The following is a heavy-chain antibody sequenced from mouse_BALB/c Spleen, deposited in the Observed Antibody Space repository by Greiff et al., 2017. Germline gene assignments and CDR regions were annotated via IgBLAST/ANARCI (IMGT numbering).Heavy chain of an antibody. D-gene: IGHD2-4*01. J-gene: IGHJ3*01. V-gene: IGHV1-82*01. CDR1: GYAFSSSW. Sequence: VQLQQSGPELVKPGASVKISCKASGYAFSSSWMNWVKQRPGQGLEWIGRIYPGDGDTNYNGKFKGKATLTADKSSSTAYMQLSSLTSVDSAVYFCARNDYDAWFAYWGQGTLVTVSA. CDR3: ARNDYDAWFAY. CDR2: IYPGDGDT.